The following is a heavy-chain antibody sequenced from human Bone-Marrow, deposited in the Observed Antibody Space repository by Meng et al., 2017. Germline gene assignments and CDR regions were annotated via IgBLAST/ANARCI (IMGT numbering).Heavy chain of an antibody. CDR3: NLRRHSSSAYYYFDY. CDR1: GGTFSSYA. D-gene: IGHD6-6*01. Sequence: SVKVSCKSSGGTFSSYAISWVRQAPGQGREWMGGIIPIFGTANYAQKFQGRVTITADKSTSTAYMELSSLRSEDTAVYYCNLRRHSSSAYYYFDYWGQGTLVTVSS. J-gene: IGHJ4*02. V-gene: IGHV1-69*06. CDR2: IIPIFGTA.